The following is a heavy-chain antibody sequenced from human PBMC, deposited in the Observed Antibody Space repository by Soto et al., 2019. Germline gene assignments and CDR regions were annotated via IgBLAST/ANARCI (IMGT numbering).Heavy chain of an antibody. CDR1: GLTFRNYG. CDR3: VSRRQDSTGWYYFDY. V-gene: IGHV3-30*03. D-gene: IGHD6-19*01. CDR2: ISYDGSNK. J-gene: IGHJ4*02. Sequence: QVQLVESGGGVVQPGRSLRLSCAASGLTFRNYGMHWVRQAPGKGLEWVAVISYDGSNKYYADSVKGRFTISRDNSKNTLYLQMTSLRVEDTAVYYCVSRRQDSTGWYYFDYWGQGTLVTVSS.